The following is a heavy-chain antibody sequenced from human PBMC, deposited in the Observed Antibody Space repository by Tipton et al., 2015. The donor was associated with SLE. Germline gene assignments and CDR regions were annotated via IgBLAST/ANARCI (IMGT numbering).Heavy chain of an antibody. CDR1: GGSISRYS. D-gene: IGHD5-12*01. CDR3: AGGYTNRAFDF. Sequence: TLSLTCTVSGGSISRYSWSWIRQPPGKGLEWIGYIYYSTNYNPSLRGRVTISIDTSKNQFSLRLNSMTATDTAVYYCAGGYTNRAFDFWGQGTLVTASS. J-gene: IGHJ4*02. V-gene: IGHV4-59*08. CDR2: IYYST.